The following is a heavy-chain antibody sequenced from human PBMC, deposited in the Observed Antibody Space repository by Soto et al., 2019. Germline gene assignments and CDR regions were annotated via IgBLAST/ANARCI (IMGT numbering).Heavy chain of an antibody. J-gene: IGHJ4*02. CDR3: ARSVEGHFDY. CDR2: ITSDTKTI. CDR1: GFRFSIYS. Sequence: EVQLVESGGGLVQPGGSLRLSCAASGFRFSIYSMNWARQAPGKGLEWSAYITSDTKTIKYADSVKGRFTISRDNDKNLVYLQMNSLRDEDTAVYYCARSVEGHFDYWGQGTVVTVST. D-gene: IGHD6-19*01. V-gene: IGHV3-48*02.